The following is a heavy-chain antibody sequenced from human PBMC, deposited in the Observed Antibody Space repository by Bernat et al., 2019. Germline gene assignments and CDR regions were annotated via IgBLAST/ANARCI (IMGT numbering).Heavy chain of an antibody. D-gene: IGHD5-24*01. J-gene: IGHJ6*02. CDR3: ARGERWLPRNKNYGMDV. CDR1: GFTFSSYW. Sequence: EVQLVESGGGLVQPGGSLRLSCAASGFTFSSYWMHWVRQAPGKGLVWVSRINSDGSSTSYADSVKGRFTISRDNAKNTLYLQMNSLRAEDTAVYYCARGERWLPRNKNYGMDVWGQGTTVTVSS. V-gene: IGHV3-74*01. CDR2: INSDGSST.